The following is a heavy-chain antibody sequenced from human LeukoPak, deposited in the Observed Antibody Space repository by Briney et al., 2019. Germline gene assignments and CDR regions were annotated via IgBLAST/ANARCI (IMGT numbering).Heavy chain of an antibody. CDR3: ARLTTFPYYFDY. J-gene: IGHJ4*02. D-gene: IGHD1-1*01. Sequence: SETLSLTCTVSGGSISSYYWSWIRQPPGKGLEWIGYIYYSGSTNYNPSLKSRVTISVDTSKNQFSLKLSSVTAADTAVYYCARLTTFPYYFDYWGQGTLVTVSS. CDR2: IYYSGST. CDR1: GGSISSYY. V-gene: IGHV4-59*01.